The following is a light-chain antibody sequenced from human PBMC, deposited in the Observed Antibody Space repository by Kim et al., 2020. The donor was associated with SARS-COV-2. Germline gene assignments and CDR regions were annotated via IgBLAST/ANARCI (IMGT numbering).Light chain of an antibody. J-gene: IGLJ1*01. CDR3: QSYDNNNPFI. V-gene: IGLV6-57*03. Sequence: KTWTISCTRSSGSVASNYVQWYQQRPGSAPTTVIYEDNQRPSGVPYRFSGSIDTSSNSASLTISGLTTEDEADYYCQSYDNNNPFIFGAGTKVTVL. CDR2: EDN. CDR1: SGSVASNY.